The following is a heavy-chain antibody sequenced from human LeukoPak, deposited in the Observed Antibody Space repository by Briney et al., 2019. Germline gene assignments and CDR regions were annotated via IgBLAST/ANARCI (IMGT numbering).Heavy chain of an antibody. CDR1: GYTFSSYD. V-gene: IGHV1-46*01. Sequence: ASVKVSCKASGYTFSSYDINWVRQATGQGLEWMGIINPSGGSTSYAQKFQGRVTMTRDTSTSTVYMELSSLRSEDTAVYYCAREGGVVPAAIDVYWGQGTLVTVSS. CDR2: INPSGGST. J-gene: IGHJ4*02. CDR3: AREGGVVPAAIDVY. D-gene: IGHD2-2*01.